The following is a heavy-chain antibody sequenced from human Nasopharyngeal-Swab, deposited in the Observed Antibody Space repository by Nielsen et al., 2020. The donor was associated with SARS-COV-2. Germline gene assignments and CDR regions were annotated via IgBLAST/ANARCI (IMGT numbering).Heavy chain of an antibody. CDR1: GFTFSKFY. J-gene: IGHJ4*02. Sequence: GESLKISCAASGFTFSKFYMSWVRQAAGKGSEWVANIKQDGSGSYYVDSVKGRFTISRDDANNSLYLQMNSLRAGDTGVYYCARGGSSLPFDYWGPGTLVTVSS. D-gene: IGHD6-13*01. CDR2: IKQDGSGS. CDR3: ARGGSSLPFDY. V-gene: IGHV3-7*01.